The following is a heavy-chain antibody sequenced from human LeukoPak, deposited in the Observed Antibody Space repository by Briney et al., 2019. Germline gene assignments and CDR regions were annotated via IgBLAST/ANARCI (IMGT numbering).Heavy chain of an antibody. D-gene: IGHD5-24*01. V-gene: IGHV4-31*03. J-gene: IGHJ4*02. CDR1: GGSISSSSYY. CDR2: IYYSGST. Sequence: SETLSLTCTVSGGSISSSSYYWGWIRQHPGKGLEWIGYIYYSGSTYYNPSLKSRVTISVDTSKNQFSLKLSSVTAADTAVYYCARVHFKGKMATTKFDYWGQGTLVTVSS. CDR3: ARVHFKGKMATTKFDY.